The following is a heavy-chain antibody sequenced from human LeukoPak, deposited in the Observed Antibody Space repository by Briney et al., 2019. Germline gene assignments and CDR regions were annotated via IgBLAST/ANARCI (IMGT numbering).Heavy chain of an antibody. D-gene: IGHD4-23*01. J-gene: IGHJ4*02. V-gene: IGHV3-9*01. Sequence: GGSLRLSCAASGFTFTVIASSGVGQLPGRGWGWVSGISWNSGSIGYADSVKGRFTISRDNAKNSLYLQMNSLRAEDTALYYCAAGLVRDYFDYWGQGTLVTVSS. CDR1: GFTFTVIA. CDR3: AAGLVRDYFDY. CDR2: ISWNSGSI.